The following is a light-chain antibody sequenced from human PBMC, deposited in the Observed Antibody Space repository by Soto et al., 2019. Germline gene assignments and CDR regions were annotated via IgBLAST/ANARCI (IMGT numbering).Light chain of an antibody. J-gene: IGLJ1*01. Sequence: QSALTQPASVPGSPGQSITISCTGTSSDVGGYKYVSWYQQHPGKAPKLMIFEVSNRPSGVSNRFSGSKSGNTASLTISGLQAEDEADYYCSSYTSNNTQVFGTGTKVTVL. CDR1: SSDVGGYKY. CDR3: SSYTSNNTQV. V-gene: IGLV2-14*01. CDR2: EVS.